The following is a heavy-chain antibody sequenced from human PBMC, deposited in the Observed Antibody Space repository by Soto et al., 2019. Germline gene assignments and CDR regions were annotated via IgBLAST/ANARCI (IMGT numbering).Heavy chain of an antibody. Sequence: QVQLVQSGAEVKKPGSSVKVSCKASGGTFSSYAISWVRQAPGQGLEWMGGIIPIFGTANYAQKFQGRVTITGDESTSTAYMELSSLRSEDTAVYYCARVGYCSSTSCYENYYYGMDVWGQGTTVTVSS. V-gene: IGHV1-69*01. D-gene: IGHD2-2*01. J-gene: IGHJ6*02. CDR2: IIPIFGTA. CDR1: GGTFSSYA. CDR3: ARVGYCSSTSCYENYYYGMDV.